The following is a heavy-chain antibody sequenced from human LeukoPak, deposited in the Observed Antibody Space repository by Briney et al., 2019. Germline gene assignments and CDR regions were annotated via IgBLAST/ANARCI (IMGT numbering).Heavy chain of an antibody. V-gene: IGHV4-30-4*01. CDR3: ARGRGYGMDG. J-gene: IGHJ6*02. CDR2: IFYSGST. CDR1: GGSISSGDYC. Sequence: SQTLSLTCTVSGGSISSGDYCWGWVRQPPGKGLEWIGYIFYSGSTYYNPSLKSRVTISVDTSKNQLSLKLSSVTAADTAVYYCARGRGYGMDGWGQGTTVTVSS.